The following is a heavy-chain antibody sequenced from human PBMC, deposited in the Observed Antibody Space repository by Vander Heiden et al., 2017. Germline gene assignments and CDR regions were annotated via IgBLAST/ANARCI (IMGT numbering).Heavy chain of an antibody. Sequence: EVQLVPSGPAVKKPVESLKISCKGSGYSFTSYWIGWVRKMPGKGLEWMGIIYPGDSDTRYSPTFQGQVTISADKSVTTAYLQWSSLTASDTAMYYCATRGRPYTFDVWGQGTMVTVSS. CDR2: IYPGDSDT. CDR3: ATRGRPYTFDV. CDR1: GYSFTSYW. J-gene: IGHJ3*01. D-gene: IGHD3-16*01. V-gene: IGHV5-51*03.